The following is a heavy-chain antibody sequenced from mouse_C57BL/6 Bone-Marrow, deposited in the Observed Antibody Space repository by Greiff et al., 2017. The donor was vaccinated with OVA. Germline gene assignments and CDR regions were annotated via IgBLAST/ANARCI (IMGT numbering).Heavy chain of an antibody. CDR3: ARDYSNNYAMDY. Sequence: QVQLKESGAELVRPGASVTLSCKASGYTFTDYEMHWVKQTPVHGLEWIGAIDPETGGTAYNQKFKGKAILTADKSSSTAYMELRGLTSKSSAVYYCARDYSNNYAMDYWGRGASVTVSS. CDR2: IDPETGGT. V-gene: IGHV1-15*01. D-gene: IGHD2-5*01. CDR1: GYTFTDYE. J-gene: IGHJ4*01.